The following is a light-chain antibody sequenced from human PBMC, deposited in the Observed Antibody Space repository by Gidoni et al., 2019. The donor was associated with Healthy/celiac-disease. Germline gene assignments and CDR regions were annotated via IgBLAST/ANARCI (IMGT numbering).Light chain of an antibody. CDR2: DVS. V-gene: IGLV2-11*01. CDR3: CSYAGSYTSLYV. Sequence: QSALTQPRSVSGSPGQSVTISCTGTSSDVGGYNYVSWYQQHPCKAPKLMIYDVSKRPSVVPDRFSGSNSGNTASLTISGLQAADEADYYCCSYAGSYTSLYVFGTGTKVTVL. J-gene: IGLJ1*01. CDR1: SSDVGGYNY.